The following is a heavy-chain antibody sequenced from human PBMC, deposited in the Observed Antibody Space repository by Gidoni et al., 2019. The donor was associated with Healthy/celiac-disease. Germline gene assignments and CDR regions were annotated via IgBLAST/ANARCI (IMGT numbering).Heavy chain of an antibody. V-gene: IGHV4-39*01. CDR1: GGSISCSSYY. D-gene: IGHD3-22*01. Sequence: QLQLQQSGPGLVQPSETLSLTCTVSGGSISCSSYYWGWIRQPPGKGLEWIGSIYYSWSTYYTPSIKSRVTIAVDTSKNQFSLKLSSVTAADTALYYCATPFPIHSSGYYNWFDPWGQGTLVTVSS. J-gene: IGHJ5*02. CDR3: ATPFPIHSSGYYNWFDP. CDR2: IYYSWST.